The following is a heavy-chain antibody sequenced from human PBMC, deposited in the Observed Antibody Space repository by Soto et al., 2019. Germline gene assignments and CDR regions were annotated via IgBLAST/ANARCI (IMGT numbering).Heavy chain of an antibody. D-gene: IGHD3-3*01. CDR1: GYTLTELS. CDR3: ARDETESYYDFWSGVSKFDY. J-gene: IGHJ4*02. V-gene: IGHV1-24*01. CDR2: FDPEDGET. Sequence: ASVKVSCKVSGYTLTELSMHWVRQAPGKGLEWMGGFDPEDGETIYAQKFQGRVTMTTDTSTSTASMELRSLRSDDTAVYYCARDETESYYDFWSGVSKFDYWGQGTLATVSS.